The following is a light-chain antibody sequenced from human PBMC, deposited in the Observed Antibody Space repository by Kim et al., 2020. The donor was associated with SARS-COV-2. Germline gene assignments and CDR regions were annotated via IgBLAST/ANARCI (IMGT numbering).Light chain of an antibody. Sequence: QSVLTQPPSVSGAPGQRVTISCTGSSSNIGADSDVHWYKQLPGIAPKVFIYANNNRPSGVPERFSGSKSGTSASLAITGLQAEDEADYYCQSYDSRLSGWVFGGGTQLTVL. V-gene: IGLV1-40*01. J-gene: IGLJ3*02. CDR1: SSNIGADSD. CDR2: ANN. CDR3: QSYDSRLSGWV.